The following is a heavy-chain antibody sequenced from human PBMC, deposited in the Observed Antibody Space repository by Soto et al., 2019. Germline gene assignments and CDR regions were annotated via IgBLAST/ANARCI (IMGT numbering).Heavy chain of an antibody. V-gene: IGHV1-2*04. D-gene: IGHD3-16*01. Sequence: ASVKVSCKASGYTFTGYYMHWVRQAPGQGLEWMGWINPNSGGTNYAQKFQGWVTMTRDTSISTAYMELSRLRSDDTAVYYCARDQNGGGVPWFDPWGQGTPVTVSS. J-gene: IGHJ5*02. CDR3: ARDQNGGGVPWFDP. CDR2: INPNSGGT. CDR1: GYTFTGYY.